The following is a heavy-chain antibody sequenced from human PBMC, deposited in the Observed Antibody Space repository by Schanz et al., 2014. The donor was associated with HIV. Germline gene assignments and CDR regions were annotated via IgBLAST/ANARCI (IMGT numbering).Heavy chain of an antibody. Sequence: QVQLVQSGAEVKKPGASVKVSCKASGYTFIGYYMHWVRQAPGQGLEWMGWINPDNAGTNYAQKLQGRVTMTRDTSISTAYMELSRLRSDDTAVYYCARDEPRIAAVGIDYWGQGTLVTVSS. CDR2: INPDNAGT. D-gene: IGHD6-13*01. V-gene: IGHV1-2*02. J-gene: IGHJ4*02. CDR1: GYTFIGYY. CDR3: ARDEPRIAAVGIDY.